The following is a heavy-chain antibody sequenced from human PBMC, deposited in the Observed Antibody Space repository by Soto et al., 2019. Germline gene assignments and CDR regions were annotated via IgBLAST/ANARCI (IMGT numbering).Heavy chain of an antibody. CDR3: AKQFLEWPNAFDI. CDR2: INAGNGNT. V-gene: IGHV1-3*01. CDR1: GYTFTSYA. D-gene: IGHD3-3*01. J-gene: IGHJ3*02. Sequence: ASVKVSCKASGYTFTSYAMHWVRQAPGQRLEWMGWINAGNGNTKYSQKFQGRVTITRDTAASTAYMELSSLRSEDTALYYCAKQFLEWPNAFDIWGQGTMVTVSS.